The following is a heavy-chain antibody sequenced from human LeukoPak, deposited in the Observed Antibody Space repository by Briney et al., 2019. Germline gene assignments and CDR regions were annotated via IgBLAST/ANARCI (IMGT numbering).Heavy chain of an antibody. D-gene: IGHD1-14*01. Sequence: PGGSLRLSCAASGFTFSSYWMSWVRQAPGKGLEWVANIKQDGSEKYYVDSVKGRFTISRDNAKNSLYLQMNSLRAEDMAVYYCARDSANRIIYYYYGMDVWGQGTTVTVSS. J-gene: IGHJ6*02. CDR1: GFTFSSYW. CDR2: IKQDGSEK. V-gene: IGHV3-7*01. CDR3: ARDSANRIIYYYYGMDV.